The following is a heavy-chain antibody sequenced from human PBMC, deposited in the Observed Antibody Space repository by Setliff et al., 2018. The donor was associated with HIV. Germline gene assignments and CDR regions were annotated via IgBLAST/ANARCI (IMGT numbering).Heavy chain of an antibody. D-gene: IGHD3-10*01. V-gene: IGHV4-4*09. Sequence: PSETLSLTCSASGDSIRSYYWSWIRQPPGKGLEWIGYIYTGGNSYNPPPNYNPSLKSRVTVSVDTSKNEFNLKLSSVTAADTAVYYCARYYGSGTYHRWFDPWGQGTPVTVSS. CDR3: ARYYGSGTYHRWFDP. CDR2: IYTGGNSYNPPP. J-gene: IGHJ5*02. CDR1: GDSIRSYY.